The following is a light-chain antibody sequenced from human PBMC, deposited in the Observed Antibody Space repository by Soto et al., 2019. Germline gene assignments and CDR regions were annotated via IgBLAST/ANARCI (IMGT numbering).Light chain of an antibody. V-gene: IGLV2-23*01. CDR1: SSDVGSYNL. J-gene: IGLJ1*01. CDR3: CSYAGSSTFYYV. Sequence: QSALTHPASVSGSPGQSITISCTGTSSDVGSYNLVSWYQQHPGKAPKLMIYEGSKRPSGVSNRFSGSKSGYTASLTISGLQAEDEADYYCCSYAGSSTFYYVFGTGTKVTVL. CDR2: EGS.